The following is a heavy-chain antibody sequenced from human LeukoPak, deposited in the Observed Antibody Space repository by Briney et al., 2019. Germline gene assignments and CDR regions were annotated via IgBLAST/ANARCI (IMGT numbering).Heavy chain of an antibody. D-gene: IGHD4-17*01. CDR3: ARDFANTVPFDH. J-gene: IGHJ4*02. CDR2: INPNSGGT. CDR1: GYTFTGHY. V-gene: IGHV1-2*02. Sequence: ASVKVSCKASGYTFTGHYMHWVRQAPGQGLEWMGWINPNSGGTNYAQKFQGRVTMTRDTSISTAYMELSRLRSDDTAVYYCARDFANTVPFDHWGQGTLVTVSS.